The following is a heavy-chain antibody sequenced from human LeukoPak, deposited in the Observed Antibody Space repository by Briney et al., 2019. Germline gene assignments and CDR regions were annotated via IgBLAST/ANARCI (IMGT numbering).Heavy chain of an antibody. Sequence: GGSLRLSCAASGFTFSSYGMSWVRQAPGKGLGWVSAISGSGGSTYYADSVKGRFTISRDNSKNTLYLQMNSLRAEDTAVYYCARTLYDYVWGSYGYWGQGTLVTVSS. CDR1: GFTFSSYG. CDR3: ARTLYDYVWGSYGY. V-gene: IGHV3-23*01. D-gene: IGHD3-16*01. J-gene: IGHJ4*02. CDR2: ISGSGGST.